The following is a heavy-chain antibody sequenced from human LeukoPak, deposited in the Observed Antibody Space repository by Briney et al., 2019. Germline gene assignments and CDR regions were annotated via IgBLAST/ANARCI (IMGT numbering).Heavy chain of an antibody. D-gene: IGHD5-24*01. J-gene: IGHJ5*02. Sequence: GGSLRLSCAASGFTFSSYAMHWVRQAPGKGLEWVAVISYDGSNKYYADSVKGRFTISRDNSKNTLYLQMNSLRAEDTAVYYCARELVEMATICWCDPWGQGTLVTVSS. V-gene: IGHV3-30-3*01. CDR2: ISYDGSNK. CDR1: GFTFSSYA. CDR3: ARELVEMATICWCDP.